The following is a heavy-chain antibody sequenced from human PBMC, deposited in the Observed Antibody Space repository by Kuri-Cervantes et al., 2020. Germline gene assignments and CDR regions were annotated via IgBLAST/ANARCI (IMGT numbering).Heavy chain of an antibody. Sequence: GGSLRLSCAASGFTFSSYGMHWVRQAPGKGLEWVAVISYDGSNKYYADSVKGRFTISRDNSKNTLYLQMNSLRAEDTAVYYCANHDGSSWGNWLDPWGQGTLVTVSS. CDR1: GFTFSSYG. D-gene: IGHD6-6*01. CDR3: ANHDGSSWGNWLDP. V-gene: IGHV3-30*18. CDR2: ISYDGSNK. J-gene: IGHJ5*02.